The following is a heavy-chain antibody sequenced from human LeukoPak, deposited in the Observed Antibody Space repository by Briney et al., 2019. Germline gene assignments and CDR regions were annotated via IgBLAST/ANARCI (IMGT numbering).Heavy chain of an antibody. V-gene: IGHV3-23*01. D-gene: IGHD3-10*01. CDR2: ISGSGGST. CDR3: ARAIYGSGNNPGY. CDR1: GFTFSSYG. Sequence: AGGSLRLSCAASGFTFSSYGMSWVRQAPGKGLEWVSAISGSGGSTYYADSVKGRFTISRDNSKNTLYLQMNSLRAEDTAVYYCARAIYGSGNNPGYWGQGTLVTVSS. J-gene: IGHJ4*02.